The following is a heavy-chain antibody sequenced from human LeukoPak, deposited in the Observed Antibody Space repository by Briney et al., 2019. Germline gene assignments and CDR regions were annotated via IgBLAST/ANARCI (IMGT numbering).Heavy chain of an antibody. CDR3: ARAPNRGSDGYLFDY. CDR2: ISTGSSYI. J-gene: IGHJ4*02. Sequence: PGGSLRLSCAASGFTFSSYSMNWVRQAPGKGLEWVSSISTGSSYIYYADSVKGRFTISRDNAKNSLYLQMNSLRAEDTAVYYCARAPNRGSDGYLFDYWGRGTLVTVSS. D-gene: IGHD5-24*01. V-gene: IGHV3-21*01. CDR1: GFTFSSYS.